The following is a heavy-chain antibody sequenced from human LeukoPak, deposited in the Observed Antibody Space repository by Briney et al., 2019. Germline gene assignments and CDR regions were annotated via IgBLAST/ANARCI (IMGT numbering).Heavy chain of an antibody. CDR3: ATTYCGGDCYTDDSAEYFQH. D-gene: IGHD2-21*02. V-gene: IGHV1-69*04. J-gene: IGHJ1*01. CDR1: GGTFSSYA. CDR2: IIPIFGIA. Sequence: SVKVSCKASGGTFSSYAISWGRQAPGQGVECRGRIIPIFGIANYAQKFQGRVTITADKSTSTAYMELSSLRSEDTAVYYCATTYCGGDCYTDDSAEYFQHWGQGTLVTVSS.